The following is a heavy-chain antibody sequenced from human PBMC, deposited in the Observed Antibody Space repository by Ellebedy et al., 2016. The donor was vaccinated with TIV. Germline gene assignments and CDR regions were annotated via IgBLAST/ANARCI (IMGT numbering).Heavy chain of an antibody. CDR2: IQSDGDT. V-gene: IGHV3-53*01. D-gene: IGHD3-16*02. Sequence: GESLKISCAASGFIVSSNYMTWVRQAPGKGLEWVSNIQSDGDTHYADSVKGRCTISRDNSKNTLYLQMNSLRAEDTAVYYCASYRRAFDVWGQGTMVTVSS. J-gene: IGHJ3*01. CDR1: GFIVSSNY. CDR3: ASYRRAFDV.